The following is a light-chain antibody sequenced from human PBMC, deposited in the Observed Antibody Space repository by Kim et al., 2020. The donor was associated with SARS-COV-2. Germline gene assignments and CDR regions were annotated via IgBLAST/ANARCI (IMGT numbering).Light chain of an antibody. Sequence: QSVLTQPPSASGTPGQRVTISCSGSSSDIGSNTVTWYQQFPGTTPKLLIYSNVQRPSGVPDRFSGSKSGTSASLAIRGLQSEDEADYYCASWDYSLSGWVFGGGTQLTVL. CDR3: ASWDYSLSGWV. CDR1: SSDIGSNT. CDR2: SNV. J-gene: IGLJ3*02. V-gene: IGLV1-44*01.